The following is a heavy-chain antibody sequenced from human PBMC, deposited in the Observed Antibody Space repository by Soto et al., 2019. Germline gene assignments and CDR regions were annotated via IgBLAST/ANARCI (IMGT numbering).Heavy chain of an antibody. D-gene: IGHD1-7*01. J-gene: IGHJ4*02. CDR2: IRGGGSPI. CDR3: ASKIFGTTYFDY. CDR1: GLTFSTYE. V-gene: IGHV3-48*03. Sequence: GGSLRLSCAASGLTFSTYEMNWVRQAPGKGLEWVSYIRGGGSPILYADSVKGRFTISRDNAKNSLYLQMNSLRAEDTAIYYCASKIFGTTYFDYWGQGALVTVSS.